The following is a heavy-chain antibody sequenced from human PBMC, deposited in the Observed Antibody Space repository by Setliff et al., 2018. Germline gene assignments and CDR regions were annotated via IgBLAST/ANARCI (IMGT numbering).Heavy chain of an antibody. D-gene: IGHD3-9*01. CDR2: ISPYSGET. Sequence: ASVKVSCKTSGFNFITYGFSWVRQAPGQGLEWMGWISPYSGETNNAQKFQDRLSVTADTSSKTIYMELRSLTSDDTAVYYCVRQDILTSYYMFDYWGQGTLVTVSS. CDR1: GFNFITYG. J-gene: IGHJ4*02. CDR3: VRQDILTSYYMFDY. V-gene: IGHV1-18*01.